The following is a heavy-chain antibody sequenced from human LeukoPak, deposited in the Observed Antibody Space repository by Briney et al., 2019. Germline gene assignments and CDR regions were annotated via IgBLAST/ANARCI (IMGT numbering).Heavy chain of an antibody. D-gene: IGHD3-22*01. Sequence: SETLSLICTVSGGSISISNWWSSVRQPPGNGLDCNDEIYHSGSTNYNPSLKSRVTISVDKSKNQFSLKLSSVTAADTAVYYCARGHYYDSSALIGGVDFDYWGQGTLVTVSS. V-gene: IGHV4-4*02. CDR3: ARGHYYDSSALIGGVDFDY. CDR2: IYHSGST. J-gene: IGHJ4*02. CDR1: GGSISISNW.